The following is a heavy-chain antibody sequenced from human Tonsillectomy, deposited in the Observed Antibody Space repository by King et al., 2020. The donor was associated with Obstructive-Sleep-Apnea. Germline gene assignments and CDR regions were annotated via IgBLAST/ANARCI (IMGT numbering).Heavy chain of an antibody. CDR1: GNSISSPYF. D-gene: IGHD6-19*01. J-gene: IGHJ1*01. V-gene: IGHV4-38-2*02. Sequence: QLQESGPGLVKPSETLSLICTVSGNSISSPYFWGWIRQPPGKGLEWIRNIYHSGSTYYNPSLKSRVTMSVDTSQDQFSLKVNSVTAADTAVYYCARGRSGWSEYFQHWGQGTLVTVSS. CDR2: IYHSGST. CDR3: ARGRSGWSEYFQH.